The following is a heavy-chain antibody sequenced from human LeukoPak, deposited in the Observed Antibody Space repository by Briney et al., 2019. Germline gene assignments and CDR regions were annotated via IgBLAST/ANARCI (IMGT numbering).Heavy chain of an antibody. CDR1: GGSISSYF. V-gene: IGHV4-59*01. CDR3: ARVVHYYDSSGYYIWACDY. J-gene: IGHJ4*02. D-gene: IGHD3-22*01. Sequence: SETLSLTCTVSGGSISSYFWTWVPQAPGKGLEWIGYIYYSGGTNYNPSLKSRVTISVDMSRNQISLNLSSVTPADTAVYYCARVVHYYDSSGYYIWACDYWGQGTLVTVSS. CDR2: IYYSGGT.